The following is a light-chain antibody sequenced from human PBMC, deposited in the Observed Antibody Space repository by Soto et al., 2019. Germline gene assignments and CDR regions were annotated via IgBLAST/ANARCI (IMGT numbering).Light chain of an antibody. CDR1: QTINNDY. CDR2: GAS. CDR3: QQYGNSPRT. J-gene: IGKJ1*01. Sequence: DIILTQSPGTVSLSPGERATLSCRAIQTINNDYLAWYQQKPGQAPRLLIYGASSRATGIPDRFSGSGSGTDFTLTISRLEPEDFAVYYCQQYGNSPRTFGQGTKVDIK. V-gene: IGKV3-20*01.